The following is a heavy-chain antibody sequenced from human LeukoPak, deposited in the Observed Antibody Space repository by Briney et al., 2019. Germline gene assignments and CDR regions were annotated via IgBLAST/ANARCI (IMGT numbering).Heavy chain of an antibody. V-gene: IGHV3-66*01. CDR2: IYSGGST. CDR3: ARDPHCSSTSCYFPSVRYGMDV. Sequence: GGSLRLSCAASGFTVSSNYMSWVRQAPGKGLEWVSVIYSGGSTYYADSVKGRFTISRDNSKKTLYLQMNSLRAEDTAVYYCARDPHCSSTSCYFPSVRYGMDVWGQGTTVTVSS. J-gene: IGHJ6*02. CDR1: GFTVSSNY. D-gene: IGHD2-2*01.